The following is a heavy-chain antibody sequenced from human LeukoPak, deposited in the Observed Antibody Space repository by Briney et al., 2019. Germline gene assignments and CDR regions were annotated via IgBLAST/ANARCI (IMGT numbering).Heavy chain of an antibody. CDR1: GDSISSYY. CDR2: VYYSGST. J-gene: IGHJ6*02. CDR3: ARREYCSGGRCYYYGMDV. Sequence: PSETLSLTCTVSGDSISSYYWSWIRQPPGKGLEWIGYVYYSGSTNYNPSLKSRVTISVDTSKNQFSLKLSSVTAADTAVYYCARREYCSGGRCYYYGMDVWGQGTTVTVSS. D-gene: IGHD2-15*01. V-gene: IGHV4-59*08.